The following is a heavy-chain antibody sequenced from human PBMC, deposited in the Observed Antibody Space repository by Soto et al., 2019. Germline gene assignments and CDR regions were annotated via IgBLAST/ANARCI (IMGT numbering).Heavy chain of an antibody. D-gene: IGHD1-20*01. CDR1: GFTFSNAW. CDR3: TTTIKRYYYYGMDV. J-gene: IGHJ6*02. Sequence: GGSLRLSCAASGFTFSNAWMSWVRQAPGNGLEWVGRIKSKTDGGTTDYAAPVKGRFTISRDDSKNTLYLQMNSLKTEDTAVYYCTTTIKRYYYYGMDVWGQGTTVTVSS. V-gene: IGHV3-15*01. CDR2: IKSKTDGGTT.